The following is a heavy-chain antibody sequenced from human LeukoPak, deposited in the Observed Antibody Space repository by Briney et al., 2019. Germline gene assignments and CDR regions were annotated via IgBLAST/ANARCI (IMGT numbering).Heavy chain of an antibody. D-gene: IGHD3-10*01. Sequence: PSETLSLTCTVSGGSISSSSYYWGWIRQPPGTGLEWIGSIYYSGSTYYNPSLKSRVTISVDTSKNQFSLKLSSVTAADTAVYYCARHDYYGSGSYGDYFDYWGQGTLVTVSS. V-gene: IGHV4-39*01. J-gene: IGHJ4*02. CDR2: IYYSGST. CDR3: ARHDYYGSGSYGDYFDY. CDR1: GGSISSSSYY.